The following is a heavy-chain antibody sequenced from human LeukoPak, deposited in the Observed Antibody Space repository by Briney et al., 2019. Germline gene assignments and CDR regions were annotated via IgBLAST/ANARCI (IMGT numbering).Heavy chain of an antibody. D-gene: IGHD2-2*01. CDR3: TRAPHPRCSSSGCYLDY. J-gene: IGHJ4*02. Sequence: PGGSLRLSCSTSGFTFEDYAMSWVRQAPGKGLEWVGFIQAKAYGGATKYAASVNGRFSISRDDSQSIANLQMNDLKTEDTAVYYCTRAPHPRCSSSGCYLDYWGQATLVTVSS. CDR1: GFTFEDYA. CDR2: IQAKAYGGAT. V-gene: IGHV3-49*04.